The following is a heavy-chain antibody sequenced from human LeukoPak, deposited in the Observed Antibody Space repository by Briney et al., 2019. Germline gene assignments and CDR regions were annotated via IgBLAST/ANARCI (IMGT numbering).Heavy chain of an antibody. CDR2: ISGSGGST. Sequence: GGSLRLSCAASGFTFSSYAMSWVRQTPGKGLEWVSVISGSGGSTYYADSVKGRFAISRDNSKNTLYLQMNSLRAEDTAVYYCAKEIYGDSTGGRFHPWGQGTLVTVPS. CDR3: AKEIYGDSTGGRFHP. J-gene: IGHJ5*02. D-gene: IGHD4-17*01. CDR1: GFTFSSYA. V-gene: IGHV3-23*01.